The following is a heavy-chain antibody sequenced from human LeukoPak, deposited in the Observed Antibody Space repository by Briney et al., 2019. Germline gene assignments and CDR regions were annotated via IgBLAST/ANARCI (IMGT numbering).Heavy chain of an antibody. D-gene: IGHD4-17*01. Sequence: GGPLRLSCAASGFTFSSYSMNWVRQAPGKGLEWVSSISSSSSYIYYADSVKGRFTISRDNAKNSLYLQMNSLRVEDTAVYYCAREDYGDYGWFDPWGQGTLVTVSS. CDR2: ISSSSSYI. V-gene: IGHV3-21*01. CDR1: GFTFSSYS. CDR3: AREDYGDYGWFDP. J-gene: IGHJ5*02.